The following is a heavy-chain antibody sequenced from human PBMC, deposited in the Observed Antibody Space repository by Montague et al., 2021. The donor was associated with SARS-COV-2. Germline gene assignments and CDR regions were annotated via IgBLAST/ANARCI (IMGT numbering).Heavy chain of an antibody. D-gene: IGHD2-2*01. V-gene: IGHV4-59*01. Sequence: SETLSLTCAFSGGSITDYYWSWLRRSPGKRLEWIAYLSYGGPLNYNPSLGSRVTISTDTSKNQLSFQVNSVTAADTAVYYCVGEHPYDTSRGSSDLWGQGTLVTVSS. CDR2: LSYGGPL. CDR3: VGEHPYDTSRGSSDL. J-gene: IGHJ3*01. CDR1: GGSITDYY.